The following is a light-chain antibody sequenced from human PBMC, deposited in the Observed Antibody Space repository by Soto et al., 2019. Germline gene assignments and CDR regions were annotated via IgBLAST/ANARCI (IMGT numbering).Light chain of an antibody. CDR3: QRYNNYPMA. Sequence: DTPMTQSPSTLSASVGDRVTITCRASQSVISPWLAWYQQKPGKAPNLLIYDASSLESGVPSRFSGSGSGTDFTLTISSLQPDDFATYYCQRYNNYPMAFGQGTKVEIK. V-gene: IGKV1-5*01. CDR2: DAS. J-gene: IGKJ1*01. CDR1: QSVISPW.